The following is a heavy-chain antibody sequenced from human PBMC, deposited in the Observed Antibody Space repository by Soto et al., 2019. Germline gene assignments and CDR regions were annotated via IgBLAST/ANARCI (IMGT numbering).Heavy chain of an antibody. CDR3: ARDPRRDTAMVTRSDY. J-gene: IGHJ4*02. CDR1: GYTFTSYY. V-gene: IGHV1-46*01. CDR2: INPSGGST. Sequence: GASVKVSCKASGYTFTSYYMHWVRQAPGQGLEWMGIINPSGGSTSYAQKFQGRVTMTRDTSTSTVYMELSSLRSEDTAVYYCARDPRRDTAMVTRSDYWGQGTLVTVSS. D-gene: IGHD5-18*01.